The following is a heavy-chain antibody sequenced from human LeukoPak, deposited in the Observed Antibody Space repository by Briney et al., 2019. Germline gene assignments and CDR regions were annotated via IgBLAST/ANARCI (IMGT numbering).Heavy chain of an antibody. V-gene: IGHV3-23*01. D-gene: IGHD5-18*01. CDR2: ISGSGTST. CDR1: GFTFSSYA. Sequence: PGGSLRLSCAASGFTFSSYAMSWVRQAPGKGLDWVSAISGSGTSTYYADSVKGRFTISRDSSKNTLYLQVNSLRAEDTAVYYCAKGSPVDTAMDYWGQGTLVTVSS. CDR3: AKGSPVDTAMDY. J-gene: IGHJ4*02.